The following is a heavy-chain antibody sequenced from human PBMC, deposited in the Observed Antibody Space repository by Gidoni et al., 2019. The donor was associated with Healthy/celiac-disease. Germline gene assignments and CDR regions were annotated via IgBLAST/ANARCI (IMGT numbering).Heavy chain of an antibody. CDR1: GGSFSGYY. J-gene: IGHJ4*02. Sequence: QVQLQQWGAGLLKPSETLSRTGAVYGGSFSGYYWSWIRQPPGKGLEWIGEINHSGSTNYNPSLKSLVTISVDTSKNQFSLKLSSVTAADTAVYYCARVLGGIYDYWGQGTLVTVSS. D-gene: IGHD3-10*01. CDR3: ARVLGGIYDY. V-gene: IGHV4-34*01. CDR2: INHSGST.